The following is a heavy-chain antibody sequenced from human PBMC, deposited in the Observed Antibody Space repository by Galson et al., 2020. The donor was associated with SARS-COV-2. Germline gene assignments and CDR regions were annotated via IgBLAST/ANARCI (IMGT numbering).Heavy chain of an antibody. CDR2: IKQDGSDR. CDR1: GFTFSSYW. V-gene: IGHV3-7*01. CDR3: ARDQDGYNDF. J-gene: IGHJ4*02. D-gene: IGHD5-12*01. Sequence: PGGSLRLSCAASGFTFSSYWRSWVRQAPGKGLQWVANIKQDGSDRYYVDSVKGRFTISSDNAKNSVFLQMNSLRAEDTAVYYCARDQDGYNDFWGQGTLVTVSS.